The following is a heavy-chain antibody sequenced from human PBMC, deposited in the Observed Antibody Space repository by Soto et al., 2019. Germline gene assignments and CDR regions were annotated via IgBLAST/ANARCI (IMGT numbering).Heavy chain of an antibody. CDR2: ITARGDV. D-gene: IGHD2-21*02. Sequence: PSETLSLTCTVSGGSISSGGYYWSWVRQAPGKGLEWVSSITARGDVYYADSMKGRFTISRDNAKNSVSLQMNSLRAEDTAVYFCAREETAWPLAYGLDVWGQGTTVTSP. J-gene: IGHJ6*02. CDR3: AREETAWPLAYGLDV. CDR1: GGSISSGGYY. V-gene: IGHV3-21*01.